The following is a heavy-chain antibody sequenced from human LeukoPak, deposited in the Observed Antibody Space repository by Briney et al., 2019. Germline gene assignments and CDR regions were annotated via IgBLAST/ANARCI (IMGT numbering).Heavy chain of an antibody. CDR2: INHSGST. Sequence: SETLSLTCAVYGGSFSGYYWSWIRQPPGKGLEWIGEINHSGSTNYNPSLKSRVTISVDTSKNQFSLKLSSVTAADTAVYYCASSMGNPIIIHYYGMDVWGQGTTVTVSS. V-gene: IGHV4-34*01. J-gene: IGHJ6*02. D-gene: IGHD4-23*01. CDR3: ASSMGNPIIIHYYGMDV. CDR1: GGSFSGYY.